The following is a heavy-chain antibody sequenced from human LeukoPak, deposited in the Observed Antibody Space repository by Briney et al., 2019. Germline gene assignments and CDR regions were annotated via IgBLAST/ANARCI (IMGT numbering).Heavy chain of an antibody. J-gene: IGHJ3*02. V-gene: IGHV3-53*04. Sequence: GSLRLSCAASEFTVNSNYMSWVRQAPGKGLEWVSLIYSCGSTYYADSVKGRFTISRHNSRNTLYLQMNSLRAEDSAVYYCARHIGFHASDNWRQGTMVTVS. CDR3: ARHIGFHASDN. CDR2: IYSCGST. CDR1: EFTVNSNY.